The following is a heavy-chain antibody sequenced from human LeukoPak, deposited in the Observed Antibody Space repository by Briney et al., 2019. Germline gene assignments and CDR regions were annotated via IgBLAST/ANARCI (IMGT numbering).Heavy chain of an antibody. CDR2: IYYSGST. CDR1: GGSISSYY. J-gene: IGHJ4*02. Sequence: SETLSLTCTVSGGSISSYYWNWIRQPPGKGLEWIGYIYYSGSTNYNPSLKSRVTISVDTSKNQFSLKLSSVTAADTAVYYCARYFDSRGYYYFDYWGQGTLVTVSS. V-gene: IGHV4-59*01. CDR3: ARYFDSRGYYYFDY. D-gene: IGHD3-22*01.